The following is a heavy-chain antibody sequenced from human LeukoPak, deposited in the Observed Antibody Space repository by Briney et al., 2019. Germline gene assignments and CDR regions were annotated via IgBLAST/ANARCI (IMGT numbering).Heavy chain of an antibody. V-gene: IGHV3-33*08. Sequence: PGGSLRLSCAATGFRFSSYDMHWVRQAPGKGLEWVAVIWYDGSNKYYADSVKGRFTISRDNSKNTLYLQMNSLRAEDTAVYYCARDTDSSGWSGAFDIWGQGTMVTVSS. CDR2: IWYDGSNK. J-gene: IGHJ3*02. CDR3: ARDTDSSGWSGAFDI. CDR1: GFRFSSYD. D-gene: IGHD6-19*01.